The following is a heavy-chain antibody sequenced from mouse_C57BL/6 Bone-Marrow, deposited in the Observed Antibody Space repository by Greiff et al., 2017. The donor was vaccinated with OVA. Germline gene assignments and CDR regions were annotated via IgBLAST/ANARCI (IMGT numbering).Heavy chain of an antibody. V-gene: IGHV1-64*01. D-gene: IGHD4-1*01. J-gene: IGHJ2*01. CDR3: VPLGGFDY. CDR2: IHPNSGST. Sequence: VKLQQPGAELVKPGASVKLSCKASGYTFTSYCMHWVKQRPGQGLEWIGMIHPNSGSTNYNEKFKSKATLTVDKSSSTAYMQLSSLTSEDSAVYYCVPLGGFDYWGQGTTLTVSS. CDR1: GYTFTSYC.